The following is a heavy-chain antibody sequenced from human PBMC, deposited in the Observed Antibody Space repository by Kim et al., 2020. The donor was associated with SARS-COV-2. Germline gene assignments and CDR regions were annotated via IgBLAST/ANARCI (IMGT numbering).Heavy chain of an antibody. J-gene: IGHJ4*02. Sequence: AAGFTVSSYAMHWVRQAPGKGLEWVAFISYGGSDKYYADSVKGRFTISRDNSQNTVHLQMNSLRPEDTAIYYCARGYSSSSDFDHWGQGTLAT. V-gene: IGHV3-30-3*01. CDR3: ARGYSSSSDFDH. CDR1: GFTVSSYA. D-gene: IGHD6-13*01. CDR2: ISYGGSDK.